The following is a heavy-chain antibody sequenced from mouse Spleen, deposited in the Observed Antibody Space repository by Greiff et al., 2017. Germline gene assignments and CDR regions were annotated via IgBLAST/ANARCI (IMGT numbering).Heavy chain of an antibody. CDR3: ARHYGSSSWYYFDY. D-gene: IGHD1-1*01. Sequence: QVQLQQSGPGLVAPSQSLSITCTVSGFSLTSYGVHWVRQPPGKGLEWLVVIWSDGSTTYNSALKSRLSISKDNSKSQVFLKMNSLQTDDTAMYYCARHYGSSSWYYFDYWGQGTTLTVSS. CDR1: GFSLTSYG. J-gene: IGHJ2*01. CDR2: IWSDGST. V-gene: IGHV2-6-1*01.